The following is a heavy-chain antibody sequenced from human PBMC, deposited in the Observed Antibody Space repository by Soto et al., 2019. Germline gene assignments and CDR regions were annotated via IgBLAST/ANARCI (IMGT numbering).Heavy chain of an antibody. CDR3: ARDGAGDRWDYYYCGMDV. J-gene: IGHJ6*02. D-gene: IGHD7-27*01. V-gene: IGHV1-69*08. Sequence: QVQLVQSGAEVKKPGSSVKVSCEASGGTFSSYTISWVRQAPGQGLEWMGRIIPILGIANYAQKFQGRVTITADKSTSTAYMELSSLRSEDTAVYYCARDGAGDRWDYYYCGMDVWGQGTTVTVSS. CDR1: GGTFSSYT. CDR2: IIPILGIA.